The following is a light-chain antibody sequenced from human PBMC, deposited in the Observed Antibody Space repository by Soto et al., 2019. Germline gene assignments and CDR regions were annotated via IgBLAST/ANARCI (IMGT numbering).Light chain of an antibody. V-gene: IGLV1-40*01. CDR2: VNS. J-gene: IGLJ2*01. CDR1: SSNIGAGYD. CDR3: QSYDSSLSGYLV. Sequence: QSALTQPPSVSGAPGQRVTISCTGSSSNIGAGYDVHWYQQLPGTAPKLLIYVNSNRPSGVPDRFSGSKSGTSASLAITGLQAEDEADYYCQSYDSSLSGYLVFGGGTKLTVL.